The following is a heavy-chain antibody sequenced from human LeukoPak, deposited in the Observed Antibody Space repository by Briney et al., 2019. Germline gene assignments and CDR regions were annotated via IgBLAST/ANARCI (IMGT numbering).Heavy chain of an antibody. V-gene: IGHV4-31*03. D-gene: IGHD2-21*02. J-gene: IGHJ3*02. CDR1: GGSISSGGYY. Sequence: PSQTLSLTCTVSGGSISSGGYYWSWIRQHPGKGLEWIGYIYYSGSTYYNPSLKSRVTISVDTSKNQFSLKLSSVTAADTAVYYCASRVVTAIRPGAFDIWGQGTMVTVSS. CDR3: ASRVVTAIRPGAFDI. CDR2: IYYSGST.